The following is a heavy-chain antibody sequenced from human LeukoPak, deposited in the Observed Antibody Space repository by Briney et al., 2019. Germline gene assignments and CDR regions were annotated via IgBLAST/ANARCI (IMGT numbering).Heavy chain of an antibody. D-gene: IGHD6-13*01. Sequence: ASVKVSCKASGGTFSSYAISWVRQAPGQGLEWMGRIIPILGIANYAQKFQGRVTITADKSTSTAYMELSSLRSEDTAVYYCARAPIAAAGTVFYYWGQGTLVTVSS. CDR1: GGTFSSYA. V-gene: IGHV1-69*04. CDR2: IIPILGIA. CDR3: ARAPIAAAGTVFYY. J-gene: IGHJ4*02.